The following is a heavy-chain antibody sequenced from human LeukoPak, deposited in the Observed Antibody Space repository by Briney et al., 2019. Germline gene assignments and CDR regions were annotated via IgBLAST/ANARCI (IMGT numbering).Heavy chain of an antibody. J-gene: IGHJ4*02. CDR3: ARGGIYSQGFDF. D-gene: IGHD6-13*01. CDR1: GFTFSSYS. V-gene: IGHV3-21*01. Sequence: GGSLRLSYAASGFTFSSYSMNWVRQAPGKGLEWVSSISTTSDYIYYADSLTGRLTISRDNAKNSLYLQMNSLRAEDTAVYYCARGGIYSQGFDFWGQGTLVTVSS. CDR2: ISTTSDYI.